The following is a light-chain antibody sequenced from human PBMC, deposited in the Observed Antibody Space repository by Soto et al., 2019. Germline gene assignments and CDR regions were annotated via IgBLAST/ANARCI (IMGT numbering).Light chain of an antibody. CDR2: DAS. Sequence: IQMTQSPSSLSTSVRDRVTITCQASQDIKNYLIWYQQKPGKAPKLLIYDASTLGTGVSSRFSGSGSGTHFTLTISSLQPEDIATYYCQQFDSVPCTFGQGTKLEMK. CDR3: QQFDSVPCT. J-gene: IGKJ2*02. CDR1: QDIKNY. V-gene: IGKV1-33*01.